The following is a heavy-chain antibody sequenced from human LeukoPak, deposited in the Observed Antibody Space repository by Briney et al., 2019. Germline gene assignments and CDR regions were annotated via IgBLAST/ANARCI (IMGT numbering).Heavy chain of an antibody. CDR3: ARGSNSYYYYYMDV. Sequence: AASVKVSCKASGYTFTRYSINWVRQAPGQGLEWMGWINTDTGNPTYAQGFTGRFVFSLDTSVTTAYLQISSLKAEDTALYYCARGSNSYYYYYMDVWGKGTTVTVSS. D-gene: IGHD4-23*01. V-gene: IGHV7-4-1*02. CDR1: GYTFTRYS. J-gene: IGHJ6*03. CDR2: INTDTGNP.